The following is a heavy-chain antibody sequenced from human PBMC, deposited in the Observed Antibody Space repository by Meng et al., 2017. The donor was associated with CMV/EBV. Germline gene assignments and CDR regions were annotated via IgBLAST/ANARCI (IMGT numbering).Heavy chain of an antibody. CDR2: IQVIGHT. J-gene: IGHJ4*02. CDR3: AGSRPGGGACDY. CDR1: GASTKNYN. D-gene: IGHD3-16*01. Sequence: QGHIQKPGPGLLKPSETLSLPCIGAGASTKNYNWNWVRQPAGQGLEWIGLIQVIGHTVYNPSLKSRVTVSLDTSKSQFSLTLNSVTAADTATYYCAGSRPGGGACDYWGQGILVTVSS. V-gene: IGHV4-4*07.